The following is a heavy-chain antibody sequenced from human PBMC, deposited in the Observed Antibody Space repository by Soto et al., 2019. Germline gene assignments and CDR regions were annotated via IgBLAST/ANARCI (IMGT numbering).Heavy chain of an antibody. CDR1: GFTFSNAW. V-gene: IGHV3-15*01. CDR2: IKSKTDGGTT. CDR3: TSCYTICYYYGMDV. D-gene: IGHD2-2*02. J-gene: IGHJ6*02. Sequence: RRLSCAASGFTFSNAWMSWVRQAPGKGLEWVGRIKSKTDGGTTDYAAPVKGRFTISRDDSKNTLYLQMNSLKTEDTAVYYCTSCYTICYYYGMDVWGQGTTVTVSS.